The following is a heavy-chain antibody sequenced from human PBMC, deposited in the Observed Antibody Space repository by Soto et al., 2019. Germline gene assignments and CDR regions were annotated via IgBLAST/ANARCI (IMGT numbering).Heavy chain of an antibody. J-gene: IGHJ3*02. D-gene: IGHD4-17*01. CDR3: ARDASDFDDYRRDVFDI. V-gene: IGHV1-8*01. CDR1: GYTFTRYD. CDR2: MNPNSGNT. Sequence: QVQLVQSGAEVKKPGASMKVSCKASGYTFTRYDINWVRQATGQGLEWMGWMNPNSGNTGYAQKFQGRVTMTRNTSISTAYMELSSLRSEDTAMYYCARDASDFDDYRRDVFDIWGQGTMFTVSS.